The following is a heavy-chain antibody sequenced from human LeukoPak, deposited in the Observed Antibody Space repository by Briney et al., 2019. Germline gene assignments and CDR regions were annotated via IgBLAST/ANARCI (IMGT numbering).Heavy chain of an antibody. CDR2: ILHNGDST. J-gene: IGHJ4*02. CDR1: GFTCSTYV. V-gene: IGHV3-23*01. Sequence: GGSLRLSCAASGFTCSTYVMSWVRQAPGKGLEWLSLILHNGDSTYYADSVKGRFTISRDNSKNTLYLQMNSLRAEDTAVYYCARGGDTVAYFDYWGQGTLVTVSS. CDR3: ARGGDTVAYFDY. D-gene: IGHD4-23*01.